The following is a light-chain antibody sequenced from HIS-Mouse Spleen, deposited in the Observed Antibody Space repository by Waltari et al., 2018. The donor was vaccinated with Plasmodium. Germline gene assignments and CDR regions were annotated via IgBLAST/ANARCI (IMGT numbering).Light chain of an antibody. CDR3: QQYGSSPPT. CDR1: QRVSSSY. CDR2: GAS. V-gene: IGKV3-20*01. J-gene: IGKJ1*01. Sequence: EIVLTQSPATLSLSPGERATLSSRASQRVSSSYLACYQQKPGQAPRLLIYGASSRATGIPDRFSGSGSGTDFTLTISRLQPEDFAVYYCQQYGSSPPTFGQGTKVEIK.